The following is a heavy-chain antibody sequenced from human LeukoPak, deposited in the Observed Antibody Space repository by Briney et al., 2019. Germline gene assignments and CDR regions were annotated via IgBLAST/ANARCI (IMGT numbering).Heavy chain of an antibody. J-gene: IGHJ4*02. CDR3: AREMAVAGSGVIDS. CDR1: GYTFTSYG. V-gene: IGHV1-18*01. Sequence: GASVKVSCKASGYTFTSYGLSWVRQAPGQGLEWMGWISTYNDITHYAQKFQGRVTMTTDTSTNTAYMELRSLRSDDTAVYYCAREMAVAGSGVIDSWGQGTLVTVSS. D-gene: IGHD6-19*01. CDR2: ISTYNDIT.